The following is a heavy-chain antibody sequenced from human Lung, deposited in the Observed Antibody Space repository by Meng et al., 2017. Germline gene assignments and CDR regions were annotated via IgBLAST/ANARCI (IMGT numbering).Heavy chain of an antibody. CDR2: IIPVLGIA. CDR3: ATEYCGSTSCYVDF. J-gene: IGHJ4*02. Sequence: QFKLVQSGAEVKKPGSSVKVSCKASGGTFTTYTFNWMRQAPGHGLDWMGQIIPVLGIANYAQKFQGRVTITADKSTSTAYMELSSLTHDDTAIYFCATEYCGSTSCYVDFWGQGTLVTVSS. D-gene: IGHD2-2*01. V-gene: IGHV1-69*10. CDR1: GGTFTTYT.